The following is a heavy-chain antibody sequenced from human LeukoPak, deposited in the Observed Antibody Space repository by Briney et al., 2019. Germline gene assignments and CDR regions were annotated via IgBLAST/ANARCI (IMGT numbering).Heavy chain of an antibody. CDR1: GGSFSGYY. J-gene: IGHJ4*02. CDR2: IYYSGST. CDR3: ARLRGGVFDY. D-gene: IGHD2-8*01. Sequence: PSETLSLTCAVYGGSFSGYYWSWIRQPPGKGLEWIGSIYYSGSTYYNPSLKSRVTISVDTSKNQFSLKLTSVTAADTAVYYCARLRGGVFDYWGQGTLVTVSS. V-gene: IGHV4-34*01.